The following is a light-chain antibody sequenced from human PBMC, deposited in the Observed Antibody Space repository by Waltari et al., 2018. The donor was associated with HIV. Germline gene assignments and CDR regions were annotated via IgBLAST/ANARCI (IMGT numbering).Light chain of an antibody. J-gene: IGLJ3*02. CDR3: LLSYSGDWV. CDR2: ATN. V-gene: IGLV7-46*01. Sequence: QAVVTQEPSLTVSPGGTVTLTCGSSTGAVTSGHYPYWFQQKPGQAPRTLIYATNNKHAWTPARFSGSLLGGKAALTLSGAQPEDEAEYYCLLSYSGDWVFGGGTKLTVL. CDR1: TGAVTSGHY.